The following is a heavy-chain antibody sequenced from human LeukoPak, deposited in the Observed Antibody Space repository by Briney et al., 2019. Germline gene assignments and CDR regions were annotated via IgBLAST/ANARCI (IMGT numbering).Heavy chain of an antibody. J-gene: IGHJ5*01. V-gene: IGHV1-18*01. CDR1: GYMFTSYG. CDR3: ARDYSPDYYDSSGYYLRSNRFDS. Sequence: ASVKVSCKASGYMFTSYGINWLRQAPGQGREWMGWISAYNGNTKYAQKVQDRVTLTRDTATSTAYMELTSLTSHDTAVYYCARDYSPDYYDSSGYYLRSNRFDSWGQGTLVSVSS. CDR2: ISAYNGNT. D-gene: IGHD3-22*01.